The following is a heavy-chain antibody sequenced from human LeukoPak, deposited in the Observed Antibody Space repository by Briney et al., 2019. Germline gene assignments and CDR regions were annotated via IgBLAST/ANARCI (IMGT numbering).Heavy chain of an antibody. CDR3: ARGYYDILTGYYSGFDY. V-gene: IGHV3-13*01. CDR2: IGTAGDT. Sequence: GGSLRLSCAASGFTFSSYDMHWVRQATGKGLEWVSAIGTAGDTYYPGSVKGRFTISRENAKNSLYLQMNSLRAGDTAVYYCARGYYDILTGYYSGFDYWGQGTLVTVSS. CDR1: GFTFSSYD. D-gene: IGHD3-9*01. J-gene: IGHJ4*02.